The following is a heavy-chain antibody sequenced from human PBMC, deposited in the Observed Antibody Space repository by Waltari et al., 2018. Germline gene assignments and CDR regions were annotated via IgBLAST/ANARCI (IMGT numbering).Heavy chain of an antibody. CDR3: AREDVDYGDYLFDY. V-gene: IGHV3-21*01. CDR1: GFTFSSYS. CDR2: ISSSSSYI. Sequence: EVQLVESGGGLVKPGGSLRLSCAASGFTFSSYSMNWVRQAPGKGLEWVSSISSSSSYIYYADSVKGRFTISRDNAKNSLYLQINSLRAEDTAVYYCAREDVDYGDYLFDYWGQGTLVTVSS. J-gene: IGHJ4*02. D-gene: IGHD4-17*01.